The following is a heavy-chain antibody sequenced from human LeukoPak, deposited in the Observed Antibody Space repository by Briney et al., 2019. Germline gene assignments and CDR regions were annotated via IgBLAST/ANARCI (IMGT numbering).Heavy chain of an antibody. D-gene: IGHD5-18*01. CDR3: ARGSVQLWLRDTYYYMDV. CDR2: INWNGRIT. Sequence: PGESLRLSCAASGFTFDDYAMNWVRQVPGRGLEWVSGINWNGRITEYADSVKDRFTISRQKTKNSLYLYMNNLGGEDTALYFCARGSVQLWLRDTYYYMDVWGKGTTVTVS. J-gene: IGHJ6*03. V-gene: IGHV3-20*04. CDR1: GFTFDDYA.